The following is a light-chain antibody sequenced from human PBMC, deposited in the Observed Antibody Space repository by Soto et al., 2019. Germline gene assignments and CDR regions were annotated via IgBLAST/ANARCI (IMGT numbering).Light chain of an antibody. J-gene: IGLJ2*01. V-gene: IGLV2-14*01. Sequence: QSALTQPASVSGSPGQSITISCTGTSSDVGDYDYVSWYQQHPGKAPKLMIYDVSNRPSGVSNRFSGSKSGNSASLTISGLQXXXXADYYCNSYTSSSTLVFGGGTKLTVL. CDR2: DVS. CDR1: SSDVGDYDY. CDR3: NSYTSSSTLV.